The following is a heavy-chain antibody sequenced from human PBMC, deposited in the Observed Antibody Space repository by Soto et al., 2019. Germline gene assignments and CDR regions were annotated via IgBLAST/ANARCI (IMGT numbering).Heavy chain of an antibody. J-gene: IGHJ4*02. CDR2: IIPIFGTA. D-gene: IGHD6-13*01. CDR1: GGTFSSYA. Sequence: ASVKVSCKASGGTFSSYAISWVRQAPGQGLEWMGGIIPIFGTANYAQKFQGRVTITADESTSTAYMELSSLRSEDTAVYYCARDQEGIAAPPSHRRTFDYWGQGTLVTVSS. V-gene: IGHV1-69*13. CDR3: ARDQEGIAAPPSHRRTFDY.